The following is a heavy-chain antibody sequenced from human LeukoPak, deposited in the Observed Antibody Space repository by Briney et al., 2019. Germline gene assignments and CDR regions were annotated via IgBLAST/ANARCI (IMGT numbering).Heavy chain of an antibody. CDR1: GGSFSGYY. Sequence: PSETLSLTCAVYGGSFSGYYWSWIRQPPGKGLEWIGEINHSGSTNYNPSLKSRVTISVDTSKNQFSLKLSSVTAADTAVYYCARGVRTVTRLGKYFDYWGQGTLVTVSS. V-gene: IGHV4-34*01. D-gene: IGHD4-17*01. J-gene: IGHJ4*02. CDR3: ARGVRTVTRLGKYFDY. CDR2: INHSGST.